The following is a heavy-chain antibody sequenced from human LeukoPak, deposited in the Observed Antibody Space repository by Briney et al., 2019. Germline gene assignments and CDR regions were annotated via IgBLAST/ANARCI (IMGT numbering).Heavy chain of an antibody. CDR1: GGSFSDYY. Sequence: SETLSLTCAVYGGSFSDYYWSWIRQSPGKGLEWIGEINHSGRTNYSPSLKSRVTMSVDASKNQFSLKLTSVTAADTSVYYCARVSGLNNFDSWGQGTLVTVSS. CDR2: INHSGRT. D-gene: IGHD1/OR15-1a*01. J-gene: IGHJ4*02. V-gene: IGHV4-34*01. CDR3: ARVSGLNNFDS.